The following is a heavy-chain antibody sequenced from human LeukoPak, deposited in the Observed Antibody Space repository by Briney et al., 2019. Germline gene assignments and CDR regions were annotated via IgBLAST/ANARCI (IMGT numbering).Heavy chain of an antibody. CDR1: GYTFTSCD. CDR2: LNPNSGNT. CDR3: ARSTMGARRKYDY. Sequence: ASVKVSCKASGYTFTSCDINWVRQATGQGLEWMGWLNPNSGNTGYVQKFQGRVTMTMNTSISTAYMELTSLTSEDTAVYYCARSTMGARRKYDYWGQGTLVTVSS. D-gene: IGHD1-26*01. J-gene: IGHJ4*02. V-gene: IGHV1-8*01.